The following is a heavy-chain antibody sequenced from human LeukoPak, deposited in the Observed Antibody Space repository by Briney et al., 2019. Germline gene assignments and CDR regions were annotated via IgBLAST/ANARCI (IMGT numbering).Heavy chain of an antibody. CDR3: ARNIAGDAFDI. CDR2: IYSGGST. J-gene: IGHJ3*02. V-gene: IGHV3-66*01. Sequence: GGSLRLSCAASGFTFSSYAMSWVRQAPGKGLEWVSVIYSGGSTYYADSVKGRFTISRDNSKNTLYLQMNSLRAEDTAVYYCARNIAGDAFDIWGQGTMVTVSS. CDR1: GFTFSSYA. D-gene: IGHD1-26*01.